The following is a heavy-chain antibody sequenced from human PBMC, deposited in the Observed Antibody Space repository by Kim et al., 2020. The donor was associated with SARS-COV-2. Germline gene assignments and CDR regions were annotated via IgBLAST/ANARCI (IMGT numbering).Heavy chain of an antibody. J-gene: IGHJ4*02. CDR3: ARVRAEQQLTFDY. D-gene: IGHD6-13*01. V-gene: IGHV3-33*01. Sequence: YADSVKGRFTISRDNSKNTLYLQMNSLRAEDTAVYYCARVRAEQQLTFDYWGQGTLVTVSS.